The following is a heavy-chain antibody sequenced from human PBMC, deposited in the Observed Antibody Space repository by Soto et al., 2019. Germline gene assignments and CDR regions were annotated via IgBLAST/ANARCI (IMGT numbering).Heavy chain of an antibody. V-gene: IGHV1-2*02. CDR1: GYTFTGYY. D-gene: IGHD6-19*01. J-gene: IGHJ6*02. CDR3: ARSDSGWYKTYYYYGMDV. CDR2: INPNSGGT. Sequence: QVQLVQSGAEVKKPGASVKVSCKASGYTFTGYYMHWVRQAPGQGLEWMGWINPNSGGTNYAQEFQGRVTMTRDTSISTAYMELSRLRSDDTAVYYCARSDSGWYKTYYYYGMDVWGQGTTVTVSS.